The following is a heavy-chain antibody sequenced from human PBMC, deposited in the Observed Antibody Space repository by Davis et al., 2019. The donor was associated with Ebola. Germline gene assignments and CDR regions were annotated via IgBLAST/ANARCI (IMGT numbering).Heavy chain of an antibody. J-gene: IGHJ4*02. V-gene: IGHV1-18*04. CDR3: ARDGVITPFDY. Sequence: ASVKVSCKASGYTFTNYGITWVRQAPGQGLEWMGWINPHNGNTNYAQKLQGRVTMTTDTSTSTAYMELRSLRSDDTAVYYCARDGVITPFDYWGQGTLVTVSS. CDR2: INPHNGNT. CDR1: GYTFTNYG. D-gene: IGHD3-22*01.